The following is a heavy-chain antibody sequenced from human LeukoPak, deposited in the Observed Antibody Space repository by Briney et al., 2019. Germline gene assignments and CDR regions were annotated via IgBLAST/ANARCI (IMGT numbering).Heavy chain of an antibody. CDR2: ISAYNGNT. V-gene: IGHV1-18*01. CDR1: GYTFTSYG. Sequence: GASVKVSCKASGYTFTSYGISWVRQAPGQGIEWMGWISAYNGNTNYAQKLQGRVTMTTDTSTSTAYMELRSLRSDDTAVYYCARPGYCGGGSCYYCFDPWGQGTLVTVSS. CDR3: ARPGYCGGGSCYYCFDP. J-gene: IGHJ5*02. D-gene: IGHD2-15*01.